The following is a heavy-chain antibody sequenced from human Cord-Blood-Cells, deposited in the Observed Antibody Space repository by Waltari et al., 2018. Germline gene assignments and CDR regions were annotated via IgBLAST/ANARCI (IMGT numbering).Heavy chain of an antibody. J-gene: IGHJ4*02. CDR2: MNPNSGNT. CDR1: GYTFTSYD. Sequence: QVQLVQSGAEVKKPGASVKVSCKASGYTFTSYDINWVRQATGQGLEWMGWMNPNSGNTGYAQKFQGRVTMTRNTSISTAYMELSSLRSEDTAVYYCARGRSGRKGSGSYYNLNYWGQGTLVTVSS. V-gene: IGHV1-8*01. CDR3: ARGRSGRKGSGSYYNLNY. D-gene: IGHD3-10*01.